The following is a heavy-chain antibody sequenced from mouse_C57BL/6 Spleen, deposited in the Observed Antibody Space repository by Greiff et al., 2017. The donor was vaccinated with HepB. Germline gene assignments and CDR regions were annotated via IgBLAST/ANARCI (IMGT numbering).Heavy chain of an antibody. Sequence: QVQLQQPGAELVKPGASVKLSCKASGYTFTSYWMHWVKQRPGQGLEWIGMIHPNSGSTNYNEKFKSKATLTVDKSSSTAYMQLSSLTSEDSAVYYCAREDYDERGYAMDYWGQGTSVTVSS. CDR1: GYTFTSYW. J-gene: IGHJ4*01. V-gene: IGHV1-64*01. CDR2: IHPNSGST. CDR3: AREDYDERGYAMDY. D-gene: IGHD2-4*01.